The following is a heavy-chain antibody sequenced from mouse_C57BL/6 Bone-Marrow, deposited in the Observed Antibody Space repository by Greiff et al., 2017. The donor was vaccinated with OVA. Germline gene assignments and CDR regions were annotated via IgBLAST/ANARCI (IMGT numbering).Heavy chain of an antibody. CDR2: IYPGDGDT. CDR3: ARHEDGYYASYFDY. J-gene: IGHJ2*01. D-gene: IGHD2-3*01. Sequence: LVESGPELVKPGASVKISCKASGYAFSSSWMNWVKQRPGKGLEWIGRIYPGDGDTNYNGKFKGQATLTADKSSSTAYMQLSSLTSEDSAVYFCARHEDGYYASYFDYWGQGTTLTVSS. CDR1: GYAFSSSW. V-gene: IGHV1-82*01.